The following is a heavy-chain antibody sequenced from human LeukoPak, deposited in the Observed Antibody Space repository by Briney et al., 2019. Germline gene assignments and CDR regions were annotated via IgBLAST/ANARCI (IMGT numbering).Heavy chain of an antibody. CDR3: ARRSYDYVWGSYRSDYFDY. CDR1: GYSFTSYW. V-gene: IGHV5-51*01. D-gene: IGHD3-16*02. Sequence: GESLKISCKGSGYSFTSYWIGWVRQMPGKALEWMGIIYSGDSDTRYSPSFQGQVTISADKSISTAYLQWRSLKASDTAMYYCARRSYDYVWGSYRSDYFDYWGQGTLVTVSS. J-gene: IGHJ4*02. CDR2: IYSGDSDT.